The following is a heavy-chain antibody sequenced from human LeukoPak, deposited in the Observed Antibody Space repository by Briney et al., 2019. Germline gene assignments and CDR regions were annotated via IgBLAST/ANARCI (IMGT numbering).Heavy chain of an antibody. D-gene: IGHD3-16*02. J-gene: IGHJ5*02. CDR2: ISSSSSYI. V-gene: IGHV3-21*01. Sequence: GGSLRLSCAASGFTFSSYSMNWVRQAPGKGLEWVSSISSSSSYIYYADSVKGRFTISRDNAKNSLYLQMNSLRAEDTAVYYCARAPRRRITFGGVIAPVNWFDPWGQGTLVTVSS. CDR1: GFTFSSYS. CDR3: ARAPRRRITFGGVIAPVNWFDP.